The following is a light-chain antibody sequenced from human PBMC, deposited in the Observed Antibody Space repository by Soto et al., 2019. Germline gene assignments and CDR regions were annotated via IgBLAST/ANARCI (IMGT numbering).Light chain of an antibody. CDR3: QQSYSSPFT. CDR1: PTISNY. V-gene: IGKV1-39*01. J-gene: IGKJ3*01. Sequence: DIQMTQSPSSLSASVGDRVTIICRASPTISNYLNWYQQKPGKAPKVLIYGATRLQSGVPSRFSGSGVGTDFTLTISSLQPDDFATYYCQQSYSSPFTFGPGTKVEIK. CDR2: GAT.